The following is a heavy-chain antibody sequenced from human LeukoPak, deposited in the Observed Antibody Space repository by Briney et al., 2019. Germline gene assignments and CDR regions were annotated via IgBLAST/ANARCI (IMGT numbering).Heavy chain of an antibody. J-gene: IGHJ4*02. V-gene: IGHV3-23*01. Sequence: GGSLRLSSLTSGFTLSTNAMSWVRQAPGKGLEWISGISGSGASTYYADSVKGRFTISRDDSRNTLYLQMNSLRGDDTAVYYCAKDVGKWESLHFFDYWGQGTLVTVSS. CDR1: GFTLSTNA. CDR3: AKDVGKWESLHFFDY. CDR2: ISGSGAST. D-gene: IGHD1-26*01.